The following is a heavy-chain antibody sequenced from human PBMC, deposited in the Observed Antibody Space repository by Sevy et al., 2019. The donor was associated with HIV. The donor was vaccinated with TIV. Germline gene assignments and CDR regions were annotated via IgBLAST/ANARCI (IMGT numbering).Heavy chain of an antibody. J-gene: IGHJ6*02. CDR1: GFTFSTYA. D-gene: IGHD2-2*01. V-gene: IGHV3-23*01. CDR3: AKTINSGGGVVPAANYYYYGLDV. Sequence: GGSLRLSCAASGFTFSTYAMSWVRQTPGKGLQWVSVISDSGGSTYYADSVKGRFTISRDNSKNTMYLQMNSLRAEDTAVYYCAKTINSGGGVVPAANYYYYGLDVWGQGTTVTVSS. CDR2: ISDSGGST.